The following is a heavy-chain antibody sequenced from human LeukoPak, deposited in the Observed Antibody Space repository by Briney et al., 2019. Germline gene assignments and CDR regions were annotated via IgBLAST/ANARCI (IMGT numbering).Heavy chain of an antibody. CDR1: GGTFSSYA. Sequence: SVKVSCKASGGTFSSYAISWVRQAPGQGLEWMGRIIPIFGTANYAQEFQGRVTITTDESTSTAYMELSSLRSEDTAVYYCARDSDWNYERPYYMDVWGKGTTVTVSS. CDR3: ARDSDWNYERPYYMDV. CDR2: IIPIFGTA. J-gene: IGHJ6*03. V-gene: IGHV1-69*05. D-gene: IGHD1-7*01.